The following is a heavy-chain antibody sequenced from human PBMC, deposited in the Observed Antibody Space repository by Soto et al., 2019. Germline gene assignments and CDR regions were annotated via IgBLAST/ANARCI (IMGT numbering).Heavy chain of an antibody. J-gene: IGHJ6*02. CDR1: GYSISSGYY. D-gene: IGHD3-9*01. Sequence: SETLSLTCAVSGYSISSGYYWGWLRQPPGKGLEWIGEINHSGSTNYNPSLKSRVTISVDTSKNQFSLKLSSVTAADTAVYYCARGLQRYFDWLLSSYGMDVWGQGTTVTVSS. CDR3: ARGLQRYFDWLLSSYGMDV. V-gene: IGHV4-38-2*01. CDR2: INHSGST.